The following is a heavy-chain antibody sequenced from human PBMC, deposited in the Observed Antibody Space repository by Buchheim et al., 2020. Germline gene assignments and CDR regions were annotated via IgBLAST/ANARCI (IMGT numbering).Heavy chain of an antibody. Sequence: EVQLVESGGGLVQPGGSLRLSCAASGFTFSSYDMQWIRQVTGKGLEWVSAVGMAGDTHYSASVRGRFTISRENAKNSLYLQMNNLGAGDTAVYYCARDPSGRGMDVWGQGTT. V-gene: IGHV3-13*04. J-gene: IGHJ6*02. CDR2: VGMAGDT. CDR3: ARDPSGRGMDV. CDR1: GFTFSSYD.